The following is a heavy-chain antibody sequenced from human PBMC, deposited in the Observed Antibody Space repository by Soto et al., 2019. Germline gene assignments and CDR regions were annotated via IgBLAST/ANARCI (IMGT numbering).Heavy chain of an antibody. J-gene: IGHJ6*03. CDR2: IKGCSSGGAV. Sequence: EVQLVKSRGGLVEPGGSLSLSCAASGFTFSSAWMSWVRHAPGKGLEWVGRIKGCSSGGAVDYAAPVRGRFTISRDDSRNTVYLQMNSLKTEDTAVYYCQWEYYYYFMDVWGKGTTVTVSS. D-gene: IGHD1-26*01. CDR1: GFTFSSAW. V-gene: IGHV3-15*01. CDR3: QWEYYYYFMDV.